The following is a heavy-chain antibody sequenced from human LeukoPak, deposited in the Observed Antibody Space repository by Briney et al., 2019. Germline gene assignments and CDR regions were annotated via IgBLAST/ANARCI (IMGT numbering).Heavy chain of an antibody. D-gene: IGHD3-3*01. J-gene: IGHJ5*02. CDR3: AKDLGYYDFWSGYYH. V-gene: IGHV3-9*01. Sequence: GGSLRLSCAASGFTFDDYAMHWVRQAPGKGLEWVSGISWNSGSIGYADSVKGRFTISRDNSKNTLYLQMNSLRAEDTAVYYCAKDLGYYDFWSGYYHWGQGTLVTVSS. CDR1: GFTFDDYA. CDR2: ISWNSGSI.